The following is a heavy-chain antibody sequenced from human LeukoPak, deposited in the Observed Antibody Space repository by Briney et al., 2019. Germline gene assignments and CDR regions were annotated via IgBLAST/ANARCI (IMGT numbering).Heavy chain of an antibody. D-gene: IGHD6-19*01. CDR2: INPNGGST. V-gene: IGHV1-2*02. CDR3: VARRMAVAGGLDY. J-gene: IGHJ4*02. CDR1: GYTFTSYY. Sequence: PRASLKLSCKASGYTFTSYYMHWVRQAPGQGLEWIGCINPNGGSTNYADNVQGRFTITRDTSITTAYMKLSRLTSDAADVYYSVARRMAVAGGLDYWGQGTLVTVSS.